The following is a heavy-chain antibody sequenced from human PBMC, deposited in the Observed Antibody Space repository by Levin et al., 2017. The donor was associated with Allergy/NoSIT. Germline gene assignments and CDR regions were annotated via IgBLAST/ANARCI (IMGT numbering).Heavy chain of an antibody. CDR1: GYTFTGYY. CDR3: ARRPMGSSSWFPTDY. V-gene: IGHV1-2*02. CDR2: INPNSGGT. Sequence: EASVKVSCKASGYTFTGYYMHWVRQAPGQGLEWMGWINPNSGGTNYAQKFQGRVTMTRDTSISTAYMELSRLRSDDTAVYYCARRPMGSSSWFPTDYWGQGTLVTVSS. J-gene: IGHJ4*02. D-gene: IGHD6-13*01.